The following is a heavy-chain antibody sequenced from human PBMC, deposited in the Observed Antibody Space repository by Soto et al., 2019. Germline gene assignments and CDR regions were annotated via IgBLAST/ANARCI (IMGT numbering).Heavy chain of an antibody. CDR3: ARSSGTAYRFDP. CDR1: GYTFTSYG. Sequence: QVQLVQSGAEVKQPGASVKVSCKASGYTFTSYGISWVREAPGQGLEWMVWISAYNGNTNYAQKVQGRVTMTTDTPTSTAYMELRSLISDDTDVYYCARSSGTAYRFDPWGQGTLVTVSS. D-gene: IGHD2-21*01. J-gene: IGHJ5*02. CDR2: ISAYNGNT. V-gene: IGHV1-18*01.